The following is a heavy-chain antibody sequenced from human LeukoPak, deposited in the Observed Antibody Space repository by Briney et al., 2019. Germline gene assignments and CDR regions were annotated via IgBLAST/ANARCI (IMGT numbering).Heavy chain of an antibody. CDR2: IYPDDSDT. J-gene: IGHJ4*02. CDR1: GYSFTNYW. V-gene: IGHV5-51*01. Sequence: GESVKISCKGSGYSFTNYWIAWVRQMPGKGLEWMGIIYPDDSDTRFSPSFQGQVTISADKSISTAYLQWSSLKASDTAMYYCARRGQASHYYDYWGQGTLVTNSS. CDR3: ARRGQASHYYDY.